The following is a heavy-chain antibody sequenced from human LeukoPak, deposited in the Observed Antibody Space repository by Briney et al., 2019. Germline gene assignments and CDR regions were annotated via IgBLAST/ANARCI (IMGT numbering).Heavy chain of an antibody. Sequence: SETLSLTCTVSGGSISSGGYYWSWIRQPPGKGLEWIGEINHSGSTNYNPSLKSRVTISVDTSKNQFSLKLSSVTAADTAVYYCARLGVYDSSGYYFFDYYYGMDVWGQGTTVTVSS. D-gene: IGHD3-22*01. CDR3: ARLGVYDSSGYYFFDYYYGMDV. CDR1: GGSISSGGYY. J-gene: IGHJ6*02. V-gene: IGHV4-61*08. CDR2: INHSGST.